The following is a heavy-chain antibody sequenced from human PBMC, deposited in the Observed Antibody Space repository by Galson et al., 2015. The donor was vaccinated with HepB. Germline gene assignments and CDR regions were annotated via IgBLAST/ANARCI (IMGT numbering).Heavy chain of an antibody. CDR1: GFTFSSYA. Sequence: SLRLSCAASGFTFSSYAMHWVRQAPGKGLEWVAVISYDGSNKYYADSVKGRFTISRDNSKNTLYLQMNSLRAEDTAVYYCARARAYYDSGKYYFDYWGQGTLVTVSS. CDR3: ARARAYYDSGKYYFDY. J-gene: IGHJ4*02. CDR2: ISYDGSNK. V-gene: IGHV3-30-3*01. D-gene: IGHD3-22*01.